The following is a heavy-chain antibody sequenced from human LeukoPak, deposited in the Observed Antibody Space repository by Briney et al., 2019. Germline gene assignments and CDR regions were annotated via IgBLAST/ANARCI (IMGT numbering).Heavy chain of an antibody. CDR1: GGSFSGYY. J-gene: IGHJ5*02. CDR2: INHSGGT. V-gene: IGHV4-34*01. CDR3: ARGRRGWFDP. Sequence: SETLSLTCAVYGGSFSGYYWSWIRQPPGKGLEWIGEINHSGGTNYNPSLKSRVTISVDTSKNQFSLKLSSVTAADTAVYYCARGRRGWFDPWGRGTLVTVSS.